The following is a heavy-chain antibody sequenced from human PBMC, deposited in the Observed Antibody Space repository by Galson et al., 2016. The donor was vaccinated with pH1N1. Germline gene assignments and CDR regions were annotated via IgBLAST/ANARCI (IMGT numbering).Heavy chain of an antibody. CDR3: VKGDSSGYEYLNKFDP. Sequence: SLRLSCATSGFTFSSFAMTWVRQAPGKGLEWVSGTTSGGTTHYADSVKGRFTISRDNSKNTMDLQMSRLRVEDTATYYCVKGDSSGYEYLNKFDPWGQGTLVTVSS. D-gene: IGHD3-22*01. CDR2: TTSGGTT. J-gene: IGHJ5*02. V-gene: IGHV3-23*01. CDR1: GFTFSSFA.